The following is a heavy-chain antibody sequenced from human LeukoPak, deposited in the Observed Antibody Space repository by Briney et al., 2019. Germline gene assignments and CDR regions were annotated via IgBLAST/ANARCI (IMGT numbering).Heavy chain of an antibody. J-gene: IGHJ4*02. CDR3: ARRRYYYGSGSYYKKEYYFDY. Sequence: PSETLSLTCTVSGGSISSYYWSWIRQPPGKGLEWIGYIYYSGSTNYNPSLKSRVTISVDTPKNQFSLKLSSVTAADTAVYYCARRRYYYGSGSYYKKEYYFDYWGQGTLVTVSS. CDR1: GGSISSYY. D-gene: IGHD3-10*01. V-gene: IGHV4-59*01. CDR2: IYYSGST.